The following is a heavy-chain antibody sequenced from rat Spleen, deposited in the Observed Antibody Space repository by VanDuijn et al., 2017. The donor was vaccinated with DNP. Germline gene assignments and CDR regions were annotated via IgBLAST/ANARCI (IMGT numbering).Heavy chain of an antibody. D-gene: IGHD4-2*01. V-gene: IGHV2-72*01. CDR3: ARHGTGAPYWYFDF. Sequence: QVQLEESGPGLMQPSETLSLTCTVSGFSLTSNGVGWVRHPLGKGLGWMGTIWAGVSTNYNSAVQSRLSISRDTPKSQVFLKMNSLQPEDTGTYYCARHGTGAPYWYFDFWGPGTMVTVSS. J-gene: IGHJ1*01. CDR2: IWAGVST. CDR1: GFSLTSNG.